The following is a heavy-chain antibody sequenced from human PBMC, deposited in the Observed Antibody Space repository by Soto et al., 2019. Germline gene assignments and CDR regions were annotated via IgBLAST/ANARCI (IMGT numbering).Heavy chain of an antibody. CDR3: ARTEGYFHGLDV. CDR1: GYTFTAYY. J-gene: IGHJ6*02. CDR2: INPNSGDT. Sequence: ASVKVSCKASGYTFTAYYIHWVRQTPGQGLEWMGWINPNSGDTNSAQKFQGWVTMTRDTSISTAYVELSRLKSDDTAVYYCARTEGYFHGLDVWGLGTTVTVSS. V-gene: IGHV1-2*04.